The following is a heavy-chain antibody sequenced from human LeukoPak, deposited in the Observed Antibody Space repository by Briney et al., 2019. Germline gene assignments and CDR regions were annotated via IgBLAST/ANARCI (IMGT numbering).Heavy chain of an antibody. CDR2: IYYSGST. J-gene: IGHJ4*02. CDR3: ARAKSEMATIISFDY. Sequence: SQTLSLTCTVSGGSISSGDYYWSWIRQPPGKGLEWIGYIYYSGSTNYNPSLKSRVTISVDTSKNQFSLKLSSVTAADTAVYYCARAKSEMATIISFDYWGQGTLVTVSS. D-gene: IGHD5-24*01. V-gene: IGHV4-30-4*01. CDR1: GGSISSGDYY.